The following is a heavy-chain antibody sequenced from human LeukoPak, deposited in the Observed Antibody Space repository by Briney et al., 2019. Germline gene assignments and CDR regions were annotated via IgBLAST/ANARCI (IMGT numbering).Heavy chain of an antibody. J-gene: IGHJ4*02. V-gene: IGHV1-69*05. D-gene: IGHD2/OR15-2a*01. Sequence: SVKVSCKASGGTFSSYAISWVRQAPGQGLEWMGGIIPIFGTANYAQKLQGRVTMTTDTSTSTAYMELRSLRSDDTAVYYCARAGLAFFSYYFDYWGQGTLVTVSS. CDR3: ARAGLAFFSYYFDY. CDR2: IIPIFGTA. CDR1: GGTFSSYA.